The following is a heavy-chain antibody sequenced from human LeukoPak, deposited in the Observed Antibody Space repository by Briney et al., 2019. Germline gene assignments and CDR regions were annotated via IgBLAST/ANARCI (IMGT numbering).Heavy chain of an antibody. CDR3: ARDRRIAAAGTALDY. CDR2: ISYDGSNK. V-gene: IGHV3-30-3*01. J-gene: IGHJ4*02. CDR1: GFTFSSYA. Sequence: GRSLRLSCAASGFTFSSYAMHWVRQAPGKGLEWVAVISYDGSNKYYADSMKGRFTISRDNSKNTLYLQMNSLRAEDTAVYYCARDRRIAAAGTALDYWGQGTLVTVSS. D-gene: IGHD6-13*01.